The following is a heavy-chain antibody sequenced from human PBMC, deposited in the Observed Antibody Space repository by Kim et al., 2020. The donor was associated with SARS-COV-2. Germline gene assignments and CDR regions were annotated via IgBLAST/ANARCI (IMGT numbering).Heavy chain of an antibody. CDR1: GFTFSTYA. D-gene: IGHD1-26*01. Sequence: GSLRLSCAASGFTFSTYAMSWVRQAPGKGLEWVSAISGRGGSTNYADSVKGRLTISRDNSKNTLFLQMNSLRAGDTAVYYCTCSGAYYGDAFDFWGQGTMVTVSS. V-gene: IGHV3-23*01. J-gene: IGHJ3*01. CDR2: ISGRGGST. CDR3: TCSGAYYGDAFDF.